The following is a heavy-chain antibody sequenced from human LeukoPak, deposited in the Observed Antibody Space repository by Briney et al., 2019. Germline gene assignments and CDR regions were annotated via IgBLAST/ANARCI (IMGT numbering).Heavy chain of an antibody. V-gene: IGHV5-51*01. CDR2: IYPDDSDT. CDR1: GYSFTSYW. J-gene: IGHJ6*03. Sequence: GESLKISCKGSGYSFTSYWIGWVRQMPGKGLEWMGIIYPDDSDTKYSPSFQGQVTISANKSISTAYLQWSSLKASDTAMYYCARLAFCTNAVCFSNYYYSMDVWGRGTTVTVSS. D-gene: IGHD2-8*01. CDR3: ARLAFCTNAVCFSNYYYSMDV.